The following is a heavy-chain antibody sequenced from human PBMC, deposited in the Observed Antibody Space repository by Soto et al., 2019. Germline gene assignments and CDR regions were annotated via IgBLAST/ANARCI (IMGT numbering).Heavy chain of an antibody. J-gene: IGHJ3*02. CDR3: AKDKDCSGGSCPYDAFDI. CDR2: ISGSGGST. CDR1: GFTFSNYD. Sequence: HPGGSLRLSCAASGFTFSNYDMTWVRQAPGKGLEWVSAISGSGGSTYYADSVKGRFTISRDNSKNTLYLQMNSLRAEDTAVYYCAKDKDCSGGSCPYDAFDIWGQGTMVTVSS. V-gene: IGHV3-23*01. D-gene: IGHD2-15*01.